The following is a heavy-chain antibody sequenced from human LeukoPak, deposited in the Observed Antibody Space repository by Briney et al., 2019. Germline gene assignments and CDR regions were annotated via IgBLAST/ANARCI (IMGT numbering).Heavy chain of an antibody. CDR1: EYTFTSYY. V-gene: IGHV1-46*01. Sequence: ASVKVSCKASEYTFTSYYMHWVRQAPGQGLEWMGIINPSGGTTSYAQKFQGRVTMTRDTSTSTVYMELSSLRSEDTAVYYCASGPSTQDIDYWGQGTLVSASS. J-gene: IGHJ4*02. CDR3: ASGPSTQDIDY. CDR2: INPSGGTT. D-gene: IGHD3/OR15-3a*01.